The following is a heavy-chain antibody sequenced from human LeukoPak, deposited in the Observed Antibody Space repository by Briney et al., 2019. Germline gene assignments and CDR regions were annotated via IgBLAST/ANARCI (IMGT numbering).Heavy chain of an antibody. CDR1: GFTFSSYA. CDR2: ISGSGGST. D-gene: IGHD6-13*01. CDR3: AKMRYSSSWYEDYFDY. Sequence: PGGSLRLSCAASGFTFSSYAMSWVRQAPGKGLEWASAISGSGGSTYYADSVKGRFTISRDNSKNTLYLQMNSLRAEDTAVYYCAKMRYSSSWYEDYFDYWGQGTLVTVSS. V-gene: IGHV3-23*01. J-gene: IGHJ4*02.